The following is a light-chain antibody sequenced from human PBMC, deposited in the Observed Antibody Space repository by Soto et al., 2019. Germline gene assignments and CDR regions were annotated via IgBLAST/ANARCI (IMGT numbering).Light chain of an antibody. CDR1: SSDVGGYNF. Sequence: QYALTQPPSASGSPGQSVTISCTGTSSDVGGYNFVSWYQQHPGKVPKLIIYEVTKRPSGVPDRFSGSKSGNTPSLTVSGLQAEDEADYYCSSYGGSNNRYVFGTGTKLTVL. J-gene: IGLJ1*01. V-gene: IGLV2-8*01. CDR2: EVT. CDR3: SSYGGSNNRYV.